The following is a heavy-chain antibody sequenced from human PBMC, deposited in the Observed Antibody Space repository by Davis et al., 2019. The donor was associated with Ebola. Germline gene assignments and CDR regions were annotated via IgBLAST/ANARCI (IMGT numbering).Heavy chain of an antibody. Sequence: PGGSLRLSCAASGFTFSDYAMSWVRQAPGKGLEWVSAISPSGGKTFYADSVKGRFTISRDSSKNTLYLQMNSLRTGDTAVYYCAKGYYNDYAFDYWGQGTLVTVSS. CDR2: ISPSGGKT. CDR3: AKGYYNDYAFDY. D-gene: IGHD4-11*01. V-gene: IGHV3-23*01. J-gene: IGHJ4*02. CDR1: GFTFSDYA.